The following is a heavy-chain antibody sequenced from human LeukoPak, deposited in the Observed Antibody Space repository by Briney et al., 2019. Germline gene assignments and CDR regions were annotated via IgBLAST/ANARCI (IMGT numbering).Heavy chain of an antibody. CDR1: GGSISSYY. D-gene: IGHD5-18*01. V-gene: IGHV4-59*01. Sequence: SETLSLTCTVSGGSISSYYWSWIRQPLGKGLEWIGYIYYSGSTNYNPSLKSRVTISVDTSKNQFSLKLSSVTAADTAVYYCARGRNTAMGNWGQGTLVTVSS. CDR2: IYYSGST. J-gene: IGHJ4*02. CDR3: ARGRNTAMGN.